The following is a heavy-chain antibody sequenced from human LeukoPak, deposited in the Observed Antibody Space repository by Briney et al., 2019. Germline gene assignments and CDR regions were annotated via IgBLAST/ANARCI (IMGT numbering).Heavy chain of an antibody. CDR1: GGSINSYY. D-gene: IGHD3-10*01. J-gene: IGHJ5*02. CDR2: ISYSGST. CDR3: ARPGGPVDP. Sequence: SETLSLTCTVSGGSINSYYWGWIRQPPGKGLEWIGYISYSGSTDYNPSLKSRITMSKDTSKNQFSLKLTSVTAADTAVYYCARPGGPVDPWGQGTLVTVSS. V-gene: IGHV4-59*08.